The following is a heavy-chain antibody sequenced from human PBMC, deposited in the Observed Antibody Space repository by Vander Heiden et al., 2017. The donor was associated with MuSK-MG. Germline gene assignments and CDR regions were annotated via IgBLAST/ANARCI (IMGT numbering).Heavy chain of an antibody. J-gene: IGHJ4*02. CDR2: ISGSGGST. V-gene: IGHV3-23*01. CDR1: FSSYA. CDR3: AKGGYYYGSGSYGGPFYFDY. D-gene: IGHD3-10*01. Sequence: FSSYAMSWVRQAPGKGLEWVSAISGSGGSTYYADSVKGRFTISRDNSKNTLYLQMNSLRAEDTAVYYCAKGGYYYGSGSYGGPFYFDYWGQGTLVTVSS.